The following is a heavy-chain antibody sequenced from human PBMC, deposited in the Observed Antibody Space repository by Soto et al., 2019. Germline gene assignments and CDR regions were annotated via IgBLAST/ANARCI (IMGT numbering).Heavy chain of an antibody. J-gene: IGHJ6*03. V-gene: IGHV3-20*01. CDR3: ARQGYCSSTSCLKLYYYYYMDV. Sequence: EVQLVESGGGVVRPGGSLRLSCAASGFTFDDYGMSWVRQAPGKGLEWVSGITWNGGSTGYADSVKGRFTISRDNAEKPLSLQMNSLRAEDTALYHCARQGYCSSTSCLKLYYYYYMDVWGKGTTVTVSS. CDR1: GFTFDDYG. D-gene: IGHD2-2*01. CDR2: ITWNGGST.